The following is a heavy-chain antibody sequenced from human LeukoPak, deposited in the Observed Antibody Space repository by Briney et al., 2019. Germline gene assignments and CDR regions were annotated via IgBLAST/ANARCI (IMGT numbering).Heavy chain of an antibody. CDR3: ARGSGGIPSPAFDI. CDR1: GGSISSYY. J-gene: IGHJ3*02. V-gene: IGHV4-59*01. D-gene: IGHD3-16*01. CDR2: IYYSGST. Sequence: PSETLSLTCTVSGGSISSYYWSWIRQPPGKGLEWIGYIYYSGSTNYNPSLKSRVTVSVDRSKNQFSLKLSSVTAADTAVYYCARGSGGIPSPAFDIWGQGTMVTVSS.